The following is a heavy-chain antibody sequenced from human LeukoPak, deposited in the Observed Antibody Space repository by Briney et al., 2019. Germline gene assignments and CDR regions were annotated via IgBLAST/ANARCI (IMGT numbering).Heavy chain of an antibody. V-gene: IGHV4-4*02. CDR2: IYHSGST. D-gene: IGHD2-21*02. J-gene: IGHJ3*02. CDR3: ARGGDIDSDAFDI. CDR1: GDSISSISW. Sequence: PSETLSLTCVVSGDSISSISWWNWVRLSPGKGLEWIGYIYHSGSTYYNPSLKSRVTISVDRSKNQFSLKLSSVTAADTAVYYCARGGDIDSDAFDIWGQGTMVTVSS.